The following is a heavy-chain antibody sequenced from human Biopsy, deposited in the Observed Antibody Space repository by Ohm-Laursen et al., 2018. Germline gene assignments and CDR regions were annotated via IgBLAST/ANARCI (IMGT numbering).Heavy chain of an antibody. CDR3: ARGGYCTTTSCYMDVDY. Sequence: SLRLSCSASGFSFDNYAMNWVRQAPGKGLEWVSTISGSGGSTYYADSVKGRFTISRDASKNILYLLMNSLRAEDTAMYYCARGGYCTTTSCYMDVDYWGQGTLVTVSS. CDR2: ISGSGGST. J-gene: IGHJ4*02. D-gene: IGHD2-2*02. V-gene: IGHV3-23*01. CDR1: GFSFDNYA.